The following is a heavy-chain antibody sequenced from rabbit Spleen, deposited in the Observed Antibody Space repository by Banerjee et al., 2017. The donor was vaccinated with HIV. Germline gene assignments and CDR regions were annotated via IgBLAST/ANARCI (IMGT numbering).Heavy chain of an antibody. D-gene: IGHD2-1*01. V-gene: IGHV1S40*01. CDR2: VYAGSSGGT. J-gene: IGHJ4*01. Sequence: QSLEESGGGLVKPGASLTLTCTASGFSFSSVFWMCWVRQAPGKGLEWIACVYAGSSGGTYYASWPKGRFTVSRTSSTTVTLQMTSLTAADTATYFCARDLTSVIGWNFNLWGQGTLVTV. CDR3: ARDLTSVIGWNFNL. CDR1: GFSFSSVFW.